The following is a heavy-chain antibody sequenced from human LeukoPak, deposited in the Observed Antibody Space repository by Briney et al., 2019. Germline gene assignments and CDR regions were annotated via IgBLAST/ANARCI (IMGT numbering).Heavy chain of an antibody. CDR1: GGSISSYY. CDR2: IYYSGST. CDR3: AREGSGSGYDY. D-gene: IGHD5-12*01. V-gene: IGHV4-59*01. J-gene: IGHJ4*02. Sequence: SETLSLTCTVSGGSISSYYWSWIRQPPGKGLEWIGYIYYSGSTNYNPSLKSRVTISVDTSKNQFSLKLSSVTAADTAVYYCAREGSGSGYDYWGQGTLVTVSS.